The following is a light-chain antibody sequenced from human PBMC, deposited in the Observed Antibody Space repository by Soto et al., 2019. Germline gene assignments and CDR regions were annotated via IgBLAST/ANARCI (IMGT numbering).Light chain of an antibody. V-gene: IGKV3-11*01. J-gene: IGKJ5*01. Sequence: EVVLTQSPVTLSLSPGERATISCRASQSFRGLLAWYQQKPGQAPRLLIYDADNRATGIPPRFSGSGSGTDFTLTISSLEPEDSAVYYCQQRHMWPITFGQGTRLEIK. CDR2: DAD. CDR1: QSFRGL. CDR3: QQRHMWPIT.